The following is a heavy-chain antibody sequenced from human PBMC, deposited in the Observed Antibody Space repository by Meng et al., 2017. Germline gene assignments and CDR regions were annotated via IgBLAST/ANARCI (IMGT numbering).Heavy chain of an antibody. V-gene: IGHV3-23*01. CDR1: GFTFSSYA. J-gene: IGHJ3*02. D-gene: IGHD1-26*01. Sequence: GESLKISCAASGFTFSSYAMSWVRQAPGKGLEWVSAISGSGGSTYYADSVKGRFTISRDNSKNTLYLQMNSLRAEDTAVYYRAKANGWELLRNAFDIWGQGTMVTVSS. CDR2: ISGSGGST. CDR3: AKANGWELLRNAFDI.